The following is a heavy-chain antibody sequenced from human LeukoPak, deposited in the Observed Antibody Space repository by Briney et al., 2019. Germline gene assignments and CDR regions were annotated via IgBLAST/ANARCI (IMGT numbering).Heavy chain of an antibody. D-gene: IGHD3-22*01. CDR1: GGPISSGGYY. CDR3: AGSSGYYYVY. V-gene: IGHV4-30-4*01. CDR2: IYYSGST. J-gene: IGHJ4*02. Sequence: SQTLSLTCTVSGGPISSGGYYWSWIRQPPGQGLEWIGYIYYSGSTYYNPSLKSRVTISVDTSKNQFSLKLSSVTAADTAVYYCAGSSGYYYVYWGQGTLVTVSS.